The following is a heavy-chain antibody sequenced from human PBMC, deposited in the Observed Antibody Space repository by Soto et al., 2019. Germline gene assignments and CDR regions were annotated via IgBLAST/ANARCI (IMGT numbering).Heavy chain of an antibody. CDR1: GFTFSSYA. Sequence: GESLKISCAASGFTFSSYAMSWVRQAPGKGLEWVSAISGSGGSTYYADSVKGRFTISRDNSKNTLYLQMNSLRAEDTAVYYCAIEQPSRGVPPRFDYWGPGTLVTVSS. V-gene: IGHV3-23*01. CDR2: ISGSGGST. J-gene: IGHJ4*02. D-gene: IGHD3-10*01. CDR3: AIEQPSRGVPPRFDY.